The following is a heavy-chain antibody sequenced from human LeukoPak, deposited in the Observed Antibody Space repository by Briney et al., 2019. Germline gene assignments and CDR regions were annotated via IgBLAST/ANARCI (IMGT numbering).Heavy chain of an antibody. D-gene: IGHD4-11*01. Sequence: SETLSLTCTVSGGSINSGSYYWTWIRQRPGKGLEWIGYIYYSGSTIYNPSLKSRVTISLDTSKNQFSLKLRSVTAADTAVYHCARLPESNYHAFDIWGQGTMVTVSS. CDR3: ARLPESNYHAFDI. V-gene: IGHV4-31*03. CDR1: GGSINSGSYY. CDR2: IYYSGST. J-gene: IGHJ3*02.